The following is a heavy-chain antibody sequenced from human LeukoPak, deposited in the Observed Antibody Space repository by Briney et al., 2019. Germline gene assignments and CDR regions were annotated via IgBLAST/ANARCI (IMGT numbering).Heavy chain of an antibody. CDR1: GFTFDDYG. CDR2: INWNGGST. CDR3: AKDPSNVDAFDI. J-gene: IGHJ3*02. V-gene: IGHV3-20*04. Sequence: GGSLRLSCAASGFTFDDYGMSWVRQAPGKGLEWVSGINWNGGSTGYADSVKGRFTISRGNSKNTLYLQMNSLRAEDTAVYYCAKDPSNVDAFDIWGQGTMVTVSS.